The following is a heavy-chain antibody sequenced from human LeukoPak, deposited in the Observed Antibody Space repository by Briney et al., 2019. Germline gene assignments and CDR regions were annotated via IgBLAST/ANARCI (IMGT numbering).Heavy chain of an antibody. CDR3: ASSVVVPAAIWQNLVDY. CDR2: IIPIFGTA. V-gene: IGHV1-69*13. Sequence: SVKVSCKASGGTFSSYAISWVRQAPGQGLEWMGGIIPIFGTANYAQKFQGRVTITADESTSTAYMELSSLRSEDTAVYYCASSVVVPAAIWQNLVDYWGQGTLVTVSS. CDR1: GGTFSSYA. J-gene: IGHJ4*02. D-gene: IGHD2-2*02.